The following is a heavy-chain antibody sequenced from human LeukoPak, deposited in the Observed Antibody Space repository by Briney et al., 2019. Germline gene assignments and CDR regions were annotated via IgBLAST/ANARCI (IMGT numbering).Heavy chain of an antibody. Sequence: ASVKVSCKASGYTFSSYGISWVRQAPGQGLEWMGWISAYNGNTNYAQKLQGRVTMTTDTSTSTAYMELRSLRYDDTAVYYCARPYYDFWSGYYTGPFDYWGQGTLVTVSS. J-gene: IGHJ4*02. CDR2: ISAYNGNT. CDR1: GYTFSSYG. V-gene: IGHV1-18*01. CDR3: ARPYYDFWSGYYTGPFDY. D-gene: IGHD3-3*01.